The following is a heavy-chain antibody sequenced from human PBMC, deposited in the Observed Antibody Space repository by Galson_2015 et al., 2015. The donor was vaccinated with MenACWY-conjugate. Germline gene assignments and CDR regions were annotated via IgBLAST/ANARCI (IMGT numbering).Heavy chain of an antibody. D-gene: IGHD2-15*01. V-gene: IGHV6-1*01. Sequence: CAISGDSVSSDSAAWNWFRQSPSRGLEWLGRTYYRSKWYSEYALSVRSRIRVSPDTSNNRFSLQLNSLTLEDTAVYYCVRGYCSGATCPEGFDPWGQGTVVTVSS. CDR2: TYYRSKWYS. CDR3: VRGYCSGATCPEGFDP. CDR1: GDSVSSDSAA. J-gene: IGHJ5*02.